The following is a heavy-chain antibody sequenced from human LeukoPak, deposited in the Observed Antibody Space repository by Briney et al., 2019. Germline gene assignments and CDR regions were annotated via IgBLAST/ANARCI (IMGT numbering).Heavy chain of an antibody. CDR1: GYTFTSYY. J-gene: IGHJ6*03. V-gene: IGHV1-46*01. CDR3: ARDLVMITFGGVIDTLYYMDV. D-gene: IGHD3-16*02. Sequence: ASVKVSCKASGYTFTSYYMHWVRQAPGQGLEWMGIINPSGGGTSYAQKFQGRVTMTRDTSISTAYMELSRLRSDDTAVYYCARDLVMITFGGVIDTLYYMDVWGKGTTVTVSS. CDR2: INPSGGGT.